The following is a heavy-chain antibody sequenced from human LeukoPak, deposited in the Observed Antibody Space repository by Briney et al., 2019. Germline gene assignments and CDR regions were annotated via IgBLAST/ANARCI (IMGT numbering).Heavy chain of an antibody. J-gene: IGHJ4*02. CDR3: VAGLERPYG. D-gene: IGHD1-1*01. CDR1: GFTFSTYW. V-gene: IGHV3-74*01. Sequence: GGCLRLSCAASGFTFSTYWMHWVRRAPGKGLVWVSRINSDGSSTSYADSVKGRFTISRDYAKNTLYLQMNSLRAEDTAVYYCVAGLERPYGWGQVTLVTVSS. CDR2: INSDGSST.